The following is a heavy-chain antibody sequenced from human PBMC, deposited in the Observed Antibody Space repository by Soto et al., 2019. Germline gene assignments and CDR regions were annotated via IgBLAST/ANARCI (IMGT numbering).Heavy chain of an antibody. CDR2: ISGSGGST. J-gene: IGHJ6*02. CDR1: GFTFSSYA. V-gene: IGHV3-23*01. Sequence: GGSLRLSCAASGFTFSSYAMSWVRQAPGKGLEWVSAISGSGGSTYYADSVKGRFTISRDNSKNTLYLQMNSLRAEDTAVYYCVPDFWSGYYTDYYYYGMDVWGQGTTVTVSS. D-gene: IGHD3-3*01. CDR3: VPDFWSGYYTDYYYYGMDV.